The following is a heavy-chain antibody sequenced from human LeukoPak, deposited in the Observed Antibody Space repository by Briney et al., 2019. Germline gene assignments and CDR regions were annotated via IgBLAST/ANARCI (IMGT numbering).Heavy chain of an antibody. CDR2: ISGSGGST. D-gene: IGHD6-13*01. J-gene: IGHJ4*02. CDR3: AKDRMQQLVFDY. CDR1: GFTFSSYA. Sequence: GGSLRLSCAASGFTFSSYAMSWIRQAPGKGLEWVSAISGSGGSTYYADSVKGRFTISRDNSKNTLYLQMNSLRAEDTAVYYCAKDRMQQLVFDYWGQGTLVTVSS. V-gene: IGHV3-23*01.